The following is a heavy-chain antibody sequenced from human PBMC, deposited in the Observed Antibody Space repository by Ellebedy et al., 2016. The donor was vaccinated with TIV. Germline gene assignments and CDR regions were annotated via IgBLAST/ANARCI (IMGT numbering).Heavy chain of an antibody. D-gene: IGHD3-10*01. CDR1: GGSISNSDYY. CDR2: IYYSGTT. CDR3: ARARGQYLYGSGSYFTN. Sequence: MPSETLSLTCTVSGGSISNSDYYWDWIRQPPGKGLEWIGSIYYSGTTNYNPSLKSRVTMSVDTPKNQFSLRLTSVTAADTAVYFCARARGQYLYGSGSYFTNWGQGDMVTVSS. J-gene: IGHJ4*02. V-gene: IGHV4-39*07.